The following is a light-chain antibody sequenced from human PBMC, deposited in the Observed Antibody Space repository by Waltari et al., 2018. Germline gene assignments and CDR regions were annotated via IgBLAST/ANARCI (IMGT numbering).Light chain of an antibody. CDR3: CSFAGGNNFEVI. CDR1: SSNVENYNL. V-gene: IGLV2-23*02. CDR2: EVS. J-gene: IGLJ2*01. Sequence: QSALTQPASVSGSPGQSITISCTGTSSNVENYNLVSWYQHHPGKAPNLLIYEVSKRPAGISTRFSGATSGNTASLTISGLHAEDERDYYCCSFAGGNNFEVIFGGGTRLTVL.